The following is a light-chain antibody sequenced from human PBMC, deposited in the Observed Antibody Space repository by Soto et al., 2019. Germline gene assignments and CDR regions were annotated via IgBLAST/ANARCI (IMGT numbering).Light chain of an antibody. V-gene: IGLV2-14*01. J-gene: IGLJ1*01. Sequence: QSALTQPASLSGSTGQSITISCTGTSSDVGGYNYDSWYQQHPGKAPKLMIYEVSNRPSGVSNRFSGSKSGNTASLTISGLQAEDEADYYCSSYTSISIDYVFGTGTKLTVL. CDR1: SSDVGGYNY. CDR2: EVS. CDR3: SSYTSISIDYV.